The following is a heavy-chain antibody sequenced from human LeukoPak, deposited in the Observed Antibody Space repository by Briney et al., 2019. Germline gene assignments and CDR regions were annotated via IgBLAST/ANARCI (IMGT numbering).Heavy chain of an antibody. D-gene: IGHD3-3*01. CDR1: GFTFSSYA. Sequence: GGSLRLSCAASGFTFSSYAMSGVRQAPGEGLEWVSAISGSGGSTYYADSVKGRFTISRDNSKNTLYLQMNSLRAEDTAVYYCAKGRLRFLEWPRNYYGMDVWGQGTTVTVSS. J-gene: IGHJ6*02. CDR3: AKGRLRFLEWPRNYYGMDV. CDR2: ISGSGGST. V-gene: IGHV3-23*01.